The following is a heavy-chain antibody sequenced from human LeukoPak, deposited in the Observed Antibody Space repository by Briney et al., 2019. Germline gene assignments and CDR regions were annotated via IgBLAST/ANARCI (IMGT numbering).Heavy chain of an antibody. V-gene: IGHV4-34*01. D-gene: IGHD4-23*01. CDR1: GGSFSGYY. CDR3: ARSYDYGGNFDY. Sequence: SETLSLTCAVYGGSFSGYYWSWIRQPPGMGLEWIGEINHSGSTNYNPSLKSRVTISVDTSKNQFSLKLSSVTAADTAVYCCARSYDYGGNFDYGGQGTLVTVSS. CDR2: INHSGST. J-gene: IGHJ4*02.